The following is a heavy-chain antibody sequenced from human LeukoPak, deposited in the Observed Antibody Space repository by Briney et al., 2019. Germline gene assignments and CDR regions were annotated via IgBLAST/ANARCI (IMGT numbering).Heavy chain of an antibody. D-gene: IGHD2-15*01. CDR1: GGSFSNYY. CDR2: INHSGST. CDR3: AREVVIAATYDY. J-gene: IGHJ4*02. V-gene: IGHV4-34*01. Sequence: SETLSLTCAVYGGSFSNYYWSWIRQPPGKGLEWIGEINHSGSTNYNPSLKSRVTISVDTSKNQFSLKLTSVTAADTAVYYCAREVVIAATYDYWGQGTLVTVSS.